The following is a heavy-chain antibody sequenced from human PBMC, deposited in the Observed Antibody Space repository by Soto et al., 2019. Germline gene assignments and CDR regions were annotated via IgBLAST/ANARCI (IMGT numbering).Heavy chain of an antibody. CDR3: AREAQGAAYSSSPEPYYFDY. Sequence: GGSLRLSCAASGFTFSSYGMHWVRQAPGKGLEWVAVIWYDGSNKYYADSVKGRFTISRDNSKNTLYLQMNSLRAEDTAVYYCAREAQGAAYSSSPEPYYFDYWGQGTLVTVSS. CDR1: GFTFSSYG. V-gene: IGHV3-33*01. CDR2: IWYDGSNK. D-gene: IGHD6-6*01. J-gene: IGHJ4*02.